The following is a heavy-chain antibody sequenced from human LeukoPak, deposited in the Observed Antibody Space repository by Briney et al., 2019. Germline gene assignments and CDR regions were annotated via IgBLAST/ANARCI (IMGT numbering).Heavy chain of an antibody. V-gene: IGHV4-39*01. CDR1: GGSISSSRYY. D-gene: IGHD5-24*01. Sequence: SETLTLTCTVSGGSISSSRYYWGWIRHPPGKGLEWIGNIYCSESTYYNPSLKSRVTISADTSKNQFSLKLSSVTAADTAVYYCAKQRRDGYNYFDYWGQGTLVTVSS. J-gene: IGHJ4*02. CDR2: IYCSEST. CDR3: AKQRRDGYNYFDY.